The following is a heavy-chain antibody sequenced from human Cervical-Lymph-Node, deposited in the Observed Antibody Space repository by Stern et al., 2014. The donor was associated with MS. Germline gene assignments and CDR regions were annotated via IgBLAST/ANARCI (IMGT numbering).Heavy chain of an antibody. Sequence: QLQLQESGPGLVKPSETLSLTCTVSGGSISSYYWSWIRQPPGKGLEWIGYIYSSGSTNYNPPLKSRVITLVDTSKQHISLKVSSVAAADTAVYYCARGYCSNGVCPLDYWGQGTLVTVSA. D-gene: IGHD2-8*01. V-gene: IGHV4-59*12. CDR2: IYSSGST. J-gene: IGHJ4*02. CDR1: GGSISSYY. CDR3: ARGYCSNGVCPLDY.